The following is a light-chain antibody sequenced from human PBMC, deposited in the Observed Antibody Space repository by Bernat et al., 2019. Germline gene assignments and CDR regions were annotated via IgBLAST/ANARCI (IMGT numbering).Light chain of an antibody. CDR2: VVS. Sequence: QSALTQVASVSGSPGQSITISCTGTTSDVGAYNYVSCYLQHPGEAPKLMIYVVSNRPSGVSNRFSGSKSGNTASLTISGLQIEDEADYFCSSHSTSSTPVVFGGGTRLTVL. CDR1: TSDVGAYNY. V-gene: IGLV2-14*03. J-gene: IGLJ2*01. CDR3: SSHSTSSTPVV.